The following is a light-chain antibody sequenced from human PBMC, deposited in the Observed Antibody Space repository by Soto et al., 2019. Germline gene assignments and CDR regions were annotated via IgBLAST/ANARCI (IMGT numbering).Light chain of an antibody. CDR3: SSYTSSNTVV. CDR1: SSDVGSSNY. CDR2: DVN. J-gene: IGLJ2*01. Sequence: QSALTQPASVSGSPGQSITISCTGTSSDVGSSNYVFWYQQHPGKAPKLMIYDVNNRPSGVSNRFSGSKSDNTASLTISGLQAEDEADYYCSSYTSSNTVVFGGGTKVTVL. V-gene: IGLV2-14*03.